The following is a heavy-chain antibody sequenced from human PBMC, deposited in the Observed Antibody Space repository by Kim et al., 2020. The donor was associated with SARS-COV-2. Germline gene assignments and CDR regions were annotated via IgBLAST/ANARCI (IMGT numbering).Heavy chain of an antibody. CDR2: INTNTGNP. CDR1: GYTFTSYA. V-gene: IGHV7-4-1*02. D-gene: IGHD5-18*01. J-gene: IGHJ4*02. Sequence: ASVKVSGKASGYTFTSYAMNWVRQDPGQGLEWMGWINTNTGNPTYAQGFTGRFVFSLDTSVSTAYLQISSLKAEDTAVYYCARDGGRVQLWSWYYFDYWGQGTLVTVSS. CDR3: ARDGGRVQLWSWYYFDY.